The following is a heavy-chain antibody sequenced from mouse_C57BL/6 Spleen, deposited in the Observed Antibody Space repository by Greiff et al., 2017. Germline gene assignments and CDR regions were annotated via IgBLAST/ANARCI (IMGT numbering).Heavy chain of an antibody. Sequence: QVQLKESGPGLVQPSQSLSITCTVSGFSLTSYGVHWVRQSPGKGLEWLGVIWSGGSTDYNAAFISRLSISKDNSKSQVFFKMNSLQADDTAIYYCARVPLTGTDWYFDGWGTGTTVTVSS. CDR1: GFSLTSYG. J-gene: IGHJ1*03. CDR2: IWSGGST. D-gene: IGHD4-1*01. V-gene: IGHV2-2*01. CDR3: ARVPLTGTDWYFDG.